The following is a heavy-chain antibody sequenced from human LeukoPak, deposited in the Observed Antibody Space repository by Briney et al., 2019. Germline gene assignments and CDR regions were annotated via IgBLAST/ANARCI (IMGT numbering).Heavy chain of an antibody. V-gene: IGHV4-61*02. CDR3: ARRPRTSAFDI. CDR2: IYTSGST. Sequence: SETLSLTCTVSGDSISSGSYYWGWIRQPAGKGLEWIGRIYTSGSTNYNPSLKSRVTISVDTSKNQFSLKLSSVTAADTAVYYCARRPRTSAFDIWGQGTMVTVSS. D-gene: IGHD3-16*01. CDR1: GDSISSGSYY. J-gene: IGHJ3*02.